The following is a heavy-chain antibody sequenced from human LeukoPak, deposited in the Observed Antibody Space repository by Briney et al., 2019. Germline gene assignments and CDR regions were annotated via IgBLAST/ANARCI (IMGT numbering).Heavy chain of an antibody. J-gene: IGHJ3*01. D-gene: IGHD6-13*01. CDR2: INGDGSIT. Sequence: GGSLRLSCAASGFTFSTYWMHWVRQVPGKGLVWVSRINGDGSITTYADSVKGRFTISRDNAKDTLYLQINSLRVEDTAVYYCAGGISATGGGWGQGTMVT. CDR3: AGGISATGGG. V-gene: IGHV3-74*03. CDR1: GFTFSTYW.